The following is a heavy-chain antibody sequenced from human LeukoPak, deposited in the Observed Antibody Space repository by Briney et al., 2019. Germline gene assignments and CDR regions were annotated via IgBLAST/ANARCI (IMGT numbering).Heavy chain of an antibody. D-gene: IGHD3-10*01. J-gene: IGHJ4*02. V-gene: IGHV4-61*01. Sequence: SETLSLTCSISDVSIKNSSFSWSWIRQPPGKGLEWIGYIYYSGSTNYNPSLKSRVTISVDTSKNQFSLKLSSVTAADTAVYYCARAPGYYGSEGFDYWGQGTLVTVSS. CDR2: IYYSGST. CDR3: ARAPGYYGSEGFDY. CDR1: DVSIKNSSFS.